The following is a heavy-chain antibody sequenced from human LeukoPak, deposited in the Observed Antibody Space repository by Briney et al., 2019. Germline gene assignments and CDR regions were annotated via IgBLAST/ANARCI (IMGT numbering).Heavy chain of an antibody. CDR3: AREDRYGSGARGVYDY. CDR2: IYTSGST. V-gene: IGHV4-61*02. CDR1: GGSISSGSYY. J-gene: IGHJ4*02. Sequence: SQTLSLTCTVSGGSISSGSYYWSWIRQPAGKGLEWIGRIYTSGSTNYNPSLKSRVTISVDTSKNQFSLKLSSVTAADTAVYYCAREDRYGSGARGVYDYWGQGTLVTVSS. D-gene: IGHD3-10*01.